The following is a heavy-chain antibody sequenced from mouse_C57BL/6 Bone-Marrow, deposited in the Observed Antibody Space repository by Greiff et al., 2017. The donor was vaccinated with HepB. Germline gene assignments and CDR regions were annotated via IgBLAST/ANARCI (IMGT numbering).Heavy chain of an antibody. CDR1: GFTFTDYY. V-gene: IGHV7-3*01. D-gene: IGHD2-10*01. Sequence: EVQLVESGGGLVQPGGSLSLSCAASGFTFTDYYMSWVRQPPGKALEWLGFIRNKANGYTTEYSASVKGRFTISRDNSQSILYLQMNALRAEDSATYYCARYPYYCNYDYFDYWGQGTTLTVSS. CDR2: IRNKANGYTT. CDR3: ARYPYYCNYDYFDY. J-gene: IGHJ2*01.